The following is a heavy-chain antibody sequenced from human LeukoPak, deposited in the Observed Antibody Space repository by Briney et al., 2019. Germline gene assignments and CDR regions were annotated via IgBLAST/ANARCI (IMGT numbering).Heavy chain of an antibody. D-gene: IGHD4-17*01. CDR3: ARASVTTIDRLDP. J-gene: IGHJ5*02. Sequence: GSLRLSCVASGFNFSDYYMSWIRQAPGKGLKWISFISSSSSAIYYADSVKGRFTISRDNAKNSLYLQMNSLRVEDTAVYYCARASVTTIDRLDPWGQGTLVTVSS. CDR2: ISSSSSAI. V-gene: IGHV3-11*01. CDR1: GFNFSDYY.